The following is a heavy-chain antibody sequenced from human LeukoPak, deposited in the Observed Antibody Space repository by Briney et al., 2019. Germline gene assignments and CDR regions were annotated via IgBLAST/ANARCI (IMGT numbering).Heavy chain of an antibody. CDR1: GGTFSSYA. J-gene: IGHJ1*01. D-gene: IGHD3-22*01. V-gene: IGHV1-69*04. CDR2: IIPILGIA. CDR3: AVSSGYYSEYFQH. Sequence: SVKVSCKASGGTFSSYAISWVRQAPGQGLEWMGRIIPILGIANYAQKFQGRVTMTEDTSTDTAYMELSSLRSEDTAVYYCAVSSGYYSEYFQHWGQGTLVTVSS.